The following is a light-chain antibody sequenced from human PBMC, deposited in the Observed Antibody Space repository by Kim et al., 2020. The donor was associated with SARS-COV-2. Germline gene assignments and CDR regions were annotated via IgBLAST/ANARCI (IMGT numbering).Light chain of an antibody. CDR3: AAWDNSLSVHYV. V-gene: IGLV1-47*01. J-gene: IGLJ1*01. CDR1: SSNIESNY. Sequence: RVSFSCSGSSSNIESNYVYWYQQLPGAAPRLLIYENYQRPSGVPGRITGSKSGTSASLAISGLRSEGEADYYCAAWDNSLSVHYVVGTGTKVTVL. CDR2: ENY.